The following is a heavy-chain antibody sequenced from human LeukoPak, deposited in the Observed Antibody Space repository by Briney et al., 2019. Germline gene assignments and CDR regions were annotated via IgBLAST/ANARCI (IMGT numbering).Heavy chain of an antibody. D-gene: IGHD3-10*01. J-gene: IGHJ4*02. CDR1: GGSISSYY. CDR3: AAMVRGDNFDY. Sequence: SETLSLTCTVSGGSISSYYWSWIRQPPGKGLEWIGYIYNSGSTNYNPSLKSGGTISVDTSKKQFSLKLSSVTAADTAVYYCAAMVRGDNFDYWGQGTLVTVSS. V-gene: IGHV4-59*01. CDR2: IYNSGST.